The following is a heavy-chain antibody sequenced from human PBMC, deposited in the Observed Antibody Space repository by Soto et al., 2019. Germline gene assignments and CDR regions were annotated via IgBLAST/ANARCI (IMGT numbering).Heavy chain of an antibody. Sequence: EVQLLESGGGAVQPGGSLRLSCAASGFTFSNHAMSWVRQVPGQGLEWVATVTGSGDKTYYADSVKGRFTISRDNSQSTLFLQTNSLRAEDTAVYYCARSGGPSYYYYVGVWGKGTTLTVSS. J-gene: IGHJ6*03. D-gene: IGHD6-25*01. CDR1: GFTFSNHA. CDR3: ARSGGPSYYYYVGV. V-gene: IGHV3-23*01. CDR2: VTGSGDKT.